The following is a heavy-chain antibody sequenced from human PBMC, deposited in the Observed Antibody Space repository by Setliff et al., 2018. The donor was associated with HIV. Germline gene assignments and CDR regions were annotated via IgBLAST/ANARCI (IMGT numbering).Heavy chain of an antibody. Sequence: GGSLRLSCAASGFIFSSYAMNWVRQAPGKGLEWVSAISGSADSTYYAHSVRGRFTISRDNSKNTLYLQMNSLGAEDTAVYYCVKGFPRRYLDSSGYYYFDYWGLGTLVTVSS. V-gene: IGHV3-23*01. J-gene: IGHJ4*02. CDR1: GFIFSSYA. D-gene: IGHD3-22*01. CDR3: VKGFPRRYLDSSGYYYFDY. CDR2: ISGSADST.